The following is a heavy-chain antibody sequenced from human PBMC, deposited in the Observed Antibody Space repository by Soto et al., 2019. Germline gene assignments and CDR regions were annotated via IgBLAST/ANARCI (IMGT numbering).Heavy chain of an antibody. Sequence: PGGSLRLSCAASGFTLSRHTMNWVRQAPGKGLEWVSFIGSRTSDIYYADSVKGRFTISRDNAKNSMYLDLTRLRAEDTAVYFCVGDYYNTSGYPNTFGMWGQGTMVTVSS. D-gene: IGHD3-10*01. CDR3: VGDYYNTSGYPNTFGM. J-gene: IGHJ3*02. V-gene: IGHV3-21*01. CDR1: GFTLSRHT. CDR2: IGSRTSDI.